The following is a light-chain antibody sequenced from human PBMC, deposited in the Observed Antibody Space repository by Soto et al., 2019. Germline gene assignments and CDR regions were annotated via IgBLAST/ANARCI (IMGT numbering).Light chain of an antibody. CDR1: QNIGSN. Sequence: EVVMTQSPATLSASPGERVILSCRASQNIGSNLAWYQQRPGQAPRLLMSGASTRATVTPARFSGSGSATDFTLTTSSRQYEDFAVEYCQQYNNWPPYTFGQGTKLEIK. V-gene: IGKV3-15*01. J-gene: IGKJ2*01. CDR2: GAS. CDR3: QQYNNWPPYT.